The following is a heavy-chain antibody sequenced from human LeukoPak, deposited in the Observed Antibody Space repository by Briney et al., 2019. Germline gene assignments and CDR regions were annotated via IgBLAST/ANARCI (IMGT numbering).Heavy chain of an antibody. CDR1: GFTFSDYY. V-gene: IGHV3-11*04. D-gene: IGHD3-22*01. CDR2: ISSSSNNI. Sequence: GGSLRLSCAASGFTFSDYYMSWIRQAAGKGLEWVSYISSSSNNIYYADSVKGRFTISRDNAKNSLYLQMNSLRAEDTAVYYCARVLHKRNYDSTTYYGYWGQGTLVTVSS. CDR3: ARVLHKRNYDSTTYYGY. J-gene: IGHJ4*02.